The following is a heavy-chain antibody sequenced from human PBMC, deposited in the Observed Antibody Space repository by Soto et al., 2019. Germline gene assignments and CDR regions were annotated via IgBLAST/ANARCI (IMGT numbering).Heavy chain of an antibody. CDR3: ARPGVPQYSSFDY. CDR2: IIPIFGTA. Sequence: GPQLKVSCKASGGTFSSYAISWVRQAPGQGLEWMGGIIPIFGTANYAQKFQGRVTITADESTSTAYMELSSLRSEDTAVYYCARPGVPQYSSFDYWGQGTLVTVSS. J-gene: IGHJ4*02. D-gene: IGHD6-6*01. CDR1: GGTFSSYA. V-gene: IGHV1-69*13.